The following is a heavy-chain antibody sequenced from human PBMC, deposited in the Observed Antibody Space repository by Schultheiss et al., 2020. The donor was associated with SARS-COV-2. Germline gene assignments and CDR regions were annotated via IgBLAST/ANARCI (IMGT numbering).Heavy chain of an antibody. CDR1: GYTFTGYY. V-gene: IGHV1-2*06. CDR3: ASLGYCSGTDCHRAD. J-gene: IGHJ4*02. D-gene: IGHD2-15*01. Sequence: ASVKVSCKASGYTFTGYYMHWVRQAPGQGLEWMGRINPNSGGTNYAQKFQGRVTMTRNTSISTAYMELSRLRSDDTAVYYCASLGYCSGTDCHRADWGRGTLVTVSS. CDR2: INPNSGGT.